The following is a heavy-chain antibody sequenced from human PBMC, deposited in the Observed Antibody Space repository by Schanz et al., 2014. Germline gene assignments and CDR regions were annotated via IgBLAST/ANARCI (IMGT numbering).Heavy chain of an antibody. D-gene: IGHD5-18*01. CDR1: GGSIRSGTYY. V-gene: IGHV4-61*02. CDR3: ARDTAWRLDL. CDR2: VFPNGIT. Sequence: QVQLQESGPGLVKPSQTLSLTCTVSGGSIRSGTYYWSWIRQPAGRALEWVGRVFPNGITNYNPSLKRGVTISLETSKSQCSLTATALTAADTAVCYCARDTAWRLDLWGRGTLVSVSS. J-gene: IGHJ2*01.